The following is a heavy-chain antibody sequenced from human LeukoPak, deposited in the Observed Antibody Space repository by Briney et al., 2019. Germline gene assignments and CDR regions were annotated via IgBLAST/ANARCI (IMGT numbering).Heavy chain of an antibody. CDR2: IKQDGSEK. V-gene: IGHV3-7*01. CDR3: ARSPWIVSTSDAFDI. CDR1: GFTFSSYW. J-gene: IGHJ3*02. D-gene: IGHD1-1*01. Sequence: QAGGSLRLSCAASGFTFSSYWMSWVRQAPGKGLEWVANIKQDGSEKHCVDSVKGRFTISRDNAKNSLYLQMNSLRAEDTAVYYCARSPWIVSTSDAFDIWGQGTMVTVSS.